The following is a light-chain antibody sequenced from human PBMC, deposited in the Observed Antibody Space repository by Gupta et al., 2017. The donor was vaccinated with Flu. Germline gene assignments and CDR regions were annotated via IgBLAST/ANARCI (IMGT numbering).Light chain of an antibody. V-gene: IGKV1-5*03. Sequence: ASIGDRVTISCRASQSVRDWLAWFQQIPGKAPKLLIYKAYVLESGVPSRFSGSGSGTEFTLTISSLQPDDFATYYCHQYNSYPRTFGQGTKV. CDR2: KAY. J-gene: IGKJ1*01. CDR1: QSVRDW. CDR3: HQYNSYPRT.